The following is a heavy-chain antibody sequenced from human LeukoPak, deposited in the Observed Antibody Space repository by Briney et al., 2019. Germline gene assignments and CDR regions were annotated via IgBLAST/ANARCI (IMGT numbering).Heavy chain of an antibody. CDR2: ISYDGSNE. V-gene: IGHV3-30*18. CDR1: GFSFSDYG. Sequence: PGGSLRLSCAAAGFSFSDYGMHGVRQAPGKGLEWVAVISYDGSNENYADSVKGRFTISRDNSKNTLYLQLNNLRAEDTAVYYCAKDRSRASAWYFDYWGQGTLVAVSS. CDR3: AKDRSRASAWYFDY. D-gene: IGHD6-19*01. J-gene: IGHJ4*02.